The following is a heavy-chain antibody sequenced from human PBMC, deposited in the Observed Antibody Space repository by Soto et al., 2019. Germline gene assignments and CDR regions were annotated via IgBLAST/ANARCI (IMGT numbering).Heavy chain of an antibody. CDR3: AKDREGPGMIEYNWFDR. V-gene: IGHV3-23*01. J-gene: IGHJ5*02. CDR1: GFTFSSYA. D-gene: IGHD2-21*01. Sequence: EVQLLESGGGLVQPGGSLRLSCVASGFTFSSYAMSWVRQAPGKGLQWVSGISGSGGSTYFAASVKGRFIISRDNSKNTPYLQMNSLRAEDTAVYYCAKDREGPGMIEYNWFDRWGQGTLVTVSS. CDR2: ISGSGGST.